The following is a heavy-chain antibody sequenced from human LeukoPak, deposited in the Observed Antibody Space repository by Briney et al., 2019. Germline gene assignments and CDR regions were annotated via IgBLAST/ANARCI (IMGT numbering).Heavy chain of an antibody. V-gene: IGHV3-21*01. CDR2: ISSSSSYI. CDR1: GFTFISYS. J-gene: IGHJ6*02. Sequence: GGSLRLSCAASGFTFISYSMNWVRQAPGKGLDWVSSISSSSSYIYYADSVKGRFTISRDNAKNSLYLQMNSLRAEDTAVYYCARLYCSGGSCLYYGMDVWGQGTTVTVSS. CDR3: ARLYCSGGSCLYYGMDV. D-gene: IGHD2-15*01.